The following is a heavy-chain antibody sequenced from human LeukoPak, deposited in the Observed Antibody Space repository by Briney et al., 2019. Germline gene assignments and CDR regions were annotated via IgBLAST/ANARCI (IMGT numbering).Heavy chain of an antibody. CDR3: ARMTQYYYDSSGYSSYFDY. Sequence: ASVKVSCKASGYTFTSYGISWVRQAPGQGLEWMGWISAHNGNTHYPQKPQGRATMTTDTSTSTAYMELRSLRSDHTAAYYCARMTQYYYDSSGYSSYFDYWGQGPLVTVSS. D-gene: IGHD3-22*01. CDR1: GYTFTSYG. J-gene: IGHJ4*02. CDR2: ISAHNGNT. V-gene: IGHV1-18*01.